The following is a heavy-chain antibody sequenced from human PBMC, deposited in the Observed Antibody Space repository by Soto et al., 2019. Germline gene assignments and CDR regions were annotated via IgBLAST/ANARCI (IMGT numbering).Heavy chain of an antibody. V-gene: IGHV3-53*01. CDR1: GFVVSRNY. CDR3: ARSPYCGTECNSGYLDF. Sequence: GGSLRLSCATSGFVVSRNYMHWVRQAPGKGLEWVSVMYSDGKTYYAESVKGRFTISRDNSKSTVFLHMKSLRAEDTAVYYCARSPYCGTECNSGYLDFWGQGSLVTVSS. CDR2: MYSDGKT. D-gene: IGHD2-21*01. J-gene: IGHJ4*02.